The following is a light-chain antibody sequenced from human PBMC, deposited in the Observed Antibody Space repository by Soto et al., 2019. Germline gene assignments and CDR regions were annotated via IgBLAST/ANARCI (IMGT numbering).Light chain of an antibody. Sequence: EIVLTQSPATLSLSPGERATLSCRASQSVSSYLAWYQQKPGQAPRLLIYDASNRATGIPARFSGSGSGTYFTLTISSLEPEDVAVYYCQQHRNWLWTFRQGTKVDIK. CDR3: QQHRNWLWT. CDR2: DAS. J-gene: IGKJ1*01. CDR1: QSVSSY. V-gene: IGKV3-11*01.